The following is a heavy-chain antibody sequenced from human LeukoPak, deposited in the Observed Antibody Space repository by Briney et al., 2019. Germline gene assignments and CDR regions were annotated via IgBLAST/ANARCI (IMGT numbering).Heavy chain of an antibody. CDR1: GYTFTNYG. CDR3: ARDGGSFDY. J-gene: IGHJ4*02. CDR2: ISAYNGDT. Sequence: ASVKVSCKTSGYTFTNYGISWVRQAPGQGLEWMGWISAYNGDTNYAQKVQGGVTMTTDTSTTTAYMELRSLRSDDTALYYCARDGGSFDYWGQGTLVTVSS. V-gene: IGHV1-18*01. D-gene: IGHD1-26*01.